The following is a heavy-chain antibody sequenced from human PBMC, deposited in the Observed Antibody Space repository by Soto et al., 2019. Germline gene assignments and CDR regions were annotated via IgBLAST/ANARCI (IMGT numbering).Heavy chain of an antibody. CDR1: GFTFSRYA. D-gene: IGHD3-22*01. CDR2: ISGSGGST. J-gene: IGHJ4*02. CDR3: AKDRSSYDSSGYSDY. Sequence: GGSLRLSCATSGFTFSRYAMTWVRQAPGKGLEWVSGISGSGGSTYYADSVKGRFTISRDKSKNMMYLQMSSLRAEDTAVYYCAKDRSSYDSSGYSDYWGQGTLVTVS. V-gene: IGHV3-23*01.